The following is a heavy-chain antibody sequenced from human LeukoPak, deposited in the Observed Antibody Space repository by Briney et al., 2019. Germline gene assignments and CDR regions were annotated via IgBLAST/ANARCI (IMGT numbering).Heavy chain of an antibody. CDR1: GFTFSSYW. CDR2: ISYDGSNK. V-gene: IGHV3-30*18. J-gene: IGHJ4*02. CDR3: AKDTAMTTVTAAIDY. Sequence: GGSLRLSCAASGFTFSSYWMSWVRQAPGKGLEWVAVISYDGSNKYYADSVKGRFTISRDNSKNTLYLQMNSLRAEDTAVYYCAKDTAMTTVTAAIDYWGQGTLVTVSS. D-gene: IGHD4-17*01.